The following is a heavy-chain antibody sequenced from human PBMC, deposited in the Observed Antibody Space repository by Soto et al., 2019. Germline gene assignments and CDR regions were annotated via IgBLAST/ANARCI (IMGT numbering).Heavy chain of an antibody. Sequence: QVQLVQSGAEVKKPGASVKVSCKASGYTFIHYYIHWVRQAPGQGLEWMAISNPNGGSTNYAQKFRGRGTVTSDTSTTTVSMELNSLGSDDTAVYSWARSLLQGEFWGQGTLVTVSS. CDR3: ARSLLQGEF. CDR2: SNPNGGST. V-gene: IGHV1-46*01. CDR1: GYTFIHYY. J-gene: IGHJ4*02. D-gene: IGHD3-16*01.